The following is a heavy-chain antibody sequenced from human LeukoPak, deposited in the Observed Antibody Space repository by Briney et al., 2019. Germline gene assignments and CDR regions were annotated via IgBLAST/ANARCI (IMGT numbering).Heavy chain of an antibody. J-gene: IGHJ5*02. CDR2: MNTNSGNT. Sequence: ASVKLSCKASGYTFTSYDINWVRQATGQGLEWMGWMNTNSGNTGYAQKFQGRVTMTRNTSISTAYMELSSLRSEDTAVYYCARGRTTGTTRYWFDPWGQGTLVTVSS. CDR1: GYTFTSYD. V-gene: IGHV1-8*01. D-gene: IGHD1-1*01. CDR3: ARGRTTGTTRYWFDP.